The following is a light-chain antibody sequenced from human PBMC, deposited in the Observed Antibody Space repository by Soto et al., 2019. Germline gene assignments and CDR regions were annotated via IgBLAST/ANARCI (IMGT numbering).Light chain of an antibody. J-gene: IGLJ1*01. CDR2: EVS. V-gene: IGLV2-14*01. Sequence: QSVLTQPASVSGSPGQSITISCTGTSSDVGGYNYVSWYQQHPGKAPKLVIYEVSNRPSGVSIRFSGSKSGNTASLTISGLQAEDEADYYCSSYTSSSTLFGTGTKLTVL. CDR3: SSYTSSSTL. CDR1: SSDVGGYNY.